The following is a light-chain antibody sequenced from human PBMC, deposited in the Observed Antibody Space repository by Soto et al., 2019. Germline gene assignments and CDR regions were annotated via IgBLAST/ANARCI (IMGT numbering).Light chain of an antibody. CDR2: EVS. V-gene: IGLV2-14*01. Sequence: QSVLTQPASVSGSPGQSITISCTGTSSDVGGYNYVSWYQQHPGKAPKLMIYEVSNRPSGVSNRFSGSKSGNTASLTISGLQAEDEADYYCSSYTSSSTREVFGTGPKVTV. CDR1: SSDVGGYNY. J-gene: IGLJ1*01. CDR3: SSYTSSSTREV.